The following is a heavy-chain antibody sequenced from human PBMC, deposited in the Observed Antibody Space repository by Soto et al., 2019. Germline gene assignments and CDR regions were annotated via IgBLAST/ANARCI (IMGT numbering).Heavy chain of an antibody. Sequence: SETLSLTCTVSGGSISSGDYSWSWVRQSPGKGLEWIGHIYNSGITYYNPSLKSRVVISIDSSRNQFSLRLNSLTAADRAVYFCARGVTVFGLVSRFWFDPWGQGTVVTVSS. D-gene: IGHD3-3*01. CDR2: IYNSGIT. CDR3: ARGVTVFGLVSRFWFDP. J-gene: IGHJ5*02. CDR1: GGSISSGDYS. V-gene: IGHV4-30-4*01.